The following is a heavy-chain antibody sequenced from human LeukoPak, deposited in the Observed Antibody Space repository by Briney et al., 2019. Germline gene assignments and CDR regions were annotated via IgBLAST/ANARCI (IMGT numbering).Heavy chain of an antibody. J-gene: IGHJ4*02. CDR2: INWNSVSA. CDR1: GFTFDDYA. V-gene: IGHV3-9*01. D-gene: IGHD3-22*01. Sequence: HPGGSLRLSCVASGFTFDDYAMHWVRQAPGKGLEWVAGINWNSVSAVYADSLKGRLTISRDNAKNSLFLQMNSLKTEDTAFYYCAKGARSSSGYTTDWGQGTLVTVSS. CDR3: AKGARSSSGYTTD.